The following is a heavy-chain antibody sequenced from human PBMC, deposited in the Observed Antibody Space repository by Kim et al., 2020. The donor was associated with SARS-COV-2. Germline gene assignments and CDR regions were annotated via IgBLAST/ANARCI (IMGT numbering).Heavy chain of an antibody. V-gene: IGHV4-30-4*01. CDR3: AREATYSYGSGSARMDV. J-gene: IGHJ6*02. D-gene: IGHD3-10*01. Sequence: SETLSLTCTVSGCSVTSADYYWTWIRQPPGKGLEWIAYIYYSGSTYYNPSLKSRVIISLDTSKNQFSLRLSSVTAADTAIYYCAREATYSYGSGSARMDVWGQGTTVTVSS. CDR1: GCSVTSADYY. CDR2: IYYSGST.